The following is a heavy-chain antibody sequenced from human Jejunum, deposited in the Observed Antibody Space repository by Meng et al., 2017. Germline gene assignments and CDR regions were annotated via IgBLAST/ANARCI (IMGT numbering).Heavy chain of an antibody. J-gene: IGHJ4*02. CDR2: MYHSGIT. D-gene: IGHD3-16*02. Sequence: SETLSLTCNVSGYSISSGFYWGWIRQPPGEGLQWIGTMYHSGITYYNPSLKSRVTISVDTSRNEFSLKLNSVTAADTALYYCARVNPYYDDVWGSYPDSWGQGTLVTVSS. V-gene: IGHV4-38-2*02. CDR3: ARVNPYYDDVWGSYPDS. CDR1: GYSISSGFY.